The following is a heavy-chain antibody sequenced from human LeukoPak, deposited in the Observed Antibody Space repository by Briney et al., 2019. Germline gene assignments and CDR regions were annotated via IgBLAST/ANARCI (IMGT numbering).Heavy chain of an antibody. V-gene: IGHV4-59*01. CDR1: GGSISSYY. CDR2: IYYSGSA. Sequence: SETLSLTCTVSGGSISSYYWSWIRQPPGKGLEWIGFIYYSGSANYNPSLRSRVTISVDTSKNQFSLKLSFVTAADTAVYYCARDRQATTAYDAFDIWGRGTMVTVSS. D-gene: IGHD4-17*01. CDR3: ARDRQATTAYDAFDI. J-gene: IGHJ3*02.